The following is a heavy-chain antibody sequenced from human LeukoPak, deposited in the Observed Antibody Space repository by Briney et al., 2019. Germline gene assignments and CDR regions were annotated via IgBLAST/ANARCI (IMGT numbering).Heavy chain of an antibody. V-gene: IGHV1-2*02. CDR2: INPNSGGT. J-gene: IGHJ4*02. CDR3: AGSSGEFDY. D-gene: IGHD6-6*01. Sequence: ASVKVSCKASGGTFSSYVISWVRQAPGQGLEWMGWINPNSGGTNYAQKFQGRVTMTRDTSISTAYMELSRLRSDDTAVYYCAGSSGEFDYWGQGTLVTVSS. CDR1: GGTFSSYV.